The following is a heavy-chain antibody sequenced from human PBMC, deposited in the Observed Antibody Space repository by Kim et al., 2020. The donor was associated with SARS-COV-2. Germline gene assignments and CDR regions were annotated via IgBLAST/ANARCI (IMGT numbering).Heavy chain of an antibody. J-gene: IGHJ2*01. CDR2: VDPTGRS. D-gene: IGHD6-6*01. Sequence: SETLSLTCSLNVGSIITDRCWRWIRQTPGRDLEWIADVDPTGRSTLNPSFGRRLGVSVVWSQRQDLLSLELRSLTVADTAVYYCARGASSTHACLFDLWGRGTRVTVSA. V-gene: IGHV4-34*01. CDR1: VGSIITDRC. CDR3: ARGASSTHACLFDL.